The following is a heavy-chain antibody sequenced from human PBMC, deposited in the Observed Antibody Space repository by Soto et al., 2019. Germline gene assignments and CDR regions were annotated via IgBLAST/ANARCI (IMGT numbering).Heavy chain of an antibody. V-gene: IGHV3-21*01. CDR3: ARDQGAGGGNSLDY. D-gene: IGHD2-21*02. CDR1: GFTFSSYS. Sequence: EVQLVESGGGLVKPGGSLRLSCAASGFTFSSYSMNWVRQAPGKGLEWVSSISSSSSYIYYADSVKGRFTISRDNAKYSLYLQMNSLRAEDTAVYYCARDQGAGGGNSLDYWGQGTLVTVSS. J-gene: IGHJ4*02. CDR2: ISSSSSYI.